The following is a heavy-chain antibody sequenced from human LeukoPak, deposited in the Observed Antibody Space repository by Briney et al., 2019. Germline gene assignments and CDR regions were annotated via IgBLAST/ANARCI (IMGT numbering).Heavy chain of an antibody. J-gene: IGHJ6*03. V-gene: IGHV4-59*01. Sequence: PSETLSLTCTVSGGSISSYYWSWIRQPPGKGLAWIGYIYYSGSTNYNPSLKSRVTISVDTSKNQFSLKLSSVTAADTAVYYCARGVVPAAMGYYYYMDVWGKGTTVTVSS. CDR2: IYYSGST. CDR3: ARGVVPAAMGYYYYMDV. CDR1: GGSISSYY. D-gene: IGHD2-2*01.